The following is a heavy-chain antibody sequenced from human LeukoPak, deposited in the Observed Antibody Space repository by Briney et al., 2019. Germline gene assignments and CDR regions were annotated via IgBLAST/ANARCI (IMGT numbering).Heavy chain of an antibody. D-gene: IGHD3-10*01. CDR3: ARGYYYGSGSYSLVFDY. J-gene: IGHJ4*02. Sequence: PGGSLRLSCAASGFTFSNYWMDWVRQAPGKGLEWVASINSATTIYYADSVKGRFTISRDNTKNSVYLQMSSLRAEDTAVYYCARGYYYGSGSYSLVFDYWGQGILVTVSS. V-gene: IGHV3-69-1*02. CDR2: INSATTI. CDR1: GFTFSNYW.